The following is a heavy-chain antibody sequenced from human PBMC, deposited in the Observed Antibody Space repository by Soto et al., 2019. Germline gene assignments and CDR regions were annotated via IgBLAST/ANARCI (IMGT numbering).Heavy chain of an antibody. D-gene: IGHD3-9*01. V-gene: IGHV4-4*02. J-gene: IGHJ3*02. CDR1: GGSISSSNW. CDR3: ARVPAEIRYFDWFNSDDFDI. Sequence: SETLSLTCAVSGGSISSSNWWSWVLQPPGKGLEWIGEIYHSGSTNYNPSLKSRVTISVDKSNNQFSLKLSSVTAADTAVYYCARVPAEIRYFDWFNSDDFDIWGQGTMVNVSS. CDR2: IYHSGST.